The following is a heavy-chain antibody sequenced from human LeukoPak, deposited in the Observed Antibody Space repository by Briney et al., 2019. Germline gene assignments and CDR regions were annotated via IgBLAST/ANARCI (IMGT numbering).Heavy chain of an antibody. CDR3: ARDPIGYSSGWYGDY. J-gene: IGHJ4*02. CDR2: IKQDGSEK. CDR1: GFTFSSYW. D-gene: IGHD6-19*01. Sequence: GGPLRLSCAASGFTFSSYWMSWVRQAPGKGLEWVANIKQDGSEKYYVDSVKGRFTISRDNAKNSLYLQMNSLRAEDTAVYYCARDPIGYSSGWYGDYWGQGTLVTVSS. V-gene: IGHV3-7*01.